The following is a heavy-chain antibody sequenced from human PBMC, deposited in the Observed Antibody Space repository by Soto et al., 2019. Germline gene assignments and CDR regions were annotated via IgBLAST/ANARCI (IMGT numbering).Heavy chain of an antibody. Sequence: SETLSLTFTVFGGPILGCSWSLTRPPAGKGLEWIGYIYYSVSTNYNPSLKSRVTISVDTSKNQFSLKLSSVTAADTAVYYCARGGYCSGGSCYWFDPWGQGTPVTVSS. CDR2: IYYSVST. V-gene: IGHV4-59*01. D-gene: IGHD2-15*01. J-gene: IGHJ5*02. CDR1: GGPILGCS. CDR3: ARGGYCSGGSCYWFDP.